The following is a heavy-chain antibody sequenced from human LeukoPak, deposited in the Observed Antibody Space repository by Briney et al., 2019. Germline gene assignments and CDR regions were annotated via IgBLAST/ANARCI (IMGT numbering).Heavy chain of an antibody. Sequence: ASVKVSCKASGYTFTSYGVSWVRQAPGHGLEWMGWISAYNGNTNYAQKLQGRVTMTTDTSTSTAYMELRSLRSDDTAVYYCARATNWNYAFDSGAKGQWSPSLQ. CDR1: GYTFTSYG. D-gene: IGHD1-7*01. V-gene: IGHV1-18*01. J-gene: IGHJ3*02. CDR2: ISAYNGNT. CDR3: ARATNWNYAFDS.